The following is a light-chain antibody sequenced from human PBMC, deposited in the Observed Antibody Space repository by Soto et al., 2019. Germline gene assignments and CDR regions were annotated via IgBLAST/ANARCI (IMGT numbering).Light chain of an antibody. CDR1: QSISSW. J-gene: IGKJ1*01. CDR3: QQYNSYST. CDR2: DAS. V-gene: IGKV1-5*01. Sequence: DIQMTQSPSTLSASVGDRVTITCRASQSISSWLAWYQQKPGKAPKVLIYDASSLESGVPSRFSGSGSGTEFNLTISSLQPDDFATYYCQQYNSYSTFGQGTKVEIK.